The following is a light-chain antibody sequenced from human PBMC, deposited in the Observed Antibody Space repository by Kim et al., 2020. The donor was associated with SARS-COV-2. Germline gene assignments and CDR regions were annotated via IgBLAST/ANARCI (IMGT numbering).Light chain of an antibody. Sequence: SYELTQPPSVSVSPGQTASITCSGDELGDKYACWYQQKPGQAPLLVIYQDNKRPPGITARFSGSNSENTATLTISGTQAMDEADYYCQAWDSGTVVFGGGPQLTVL. CDR3: QAWDSGTVV. V-gene: IGLV3-1*01. CDR2: QDN. J-gene: IGLJ2*01. CDR1: ELGDKY.